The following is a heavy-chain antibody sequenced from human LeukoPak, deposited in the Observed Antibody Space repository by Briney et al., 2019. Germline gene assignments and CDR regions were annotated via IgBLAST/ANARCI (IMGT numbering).Heavy chain of an antibody. CDR2: IYYSGST. V-gene: IGHV4-61*01. D-gene: IGHD6-19*01. Sequence: SETLSLTCTVSGGSVSSGSYSWSWIRQPPGKGLEWTGYIYYSGSTNYNPSLKSRVTISMDTSKNQFSLKLTSVTAADTAMYYCAIVAGSGWFDPWGQGTLVTVSS. J-gene: IGHJ5*02. CDR3: AIVAGSGWFDP. CDR1: GGSVSSGSYS.